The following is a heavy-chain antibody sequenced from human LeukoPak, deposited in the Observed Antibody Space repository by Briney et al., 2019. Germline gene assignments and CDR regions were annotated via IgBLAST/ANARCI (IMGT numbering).Heavy chain of an antibody. D-gene: IGHD1-26*01. J-gene: IGHJ4*02. CDR2: INNNGGHT. V-gene: IGHV3-64D*06. Sequence: PGGSLRLSCSASGFTFSIYAMHWVRQAPGKGLEYVSTINNNGGHTFYADSVRGRFTISRDNSKNTVWLQMSSLRPEDTAAYFCVKDSSGGRGAYWGQGALVTVSS. CDR3: VKDSSGGRGAY. CDR1: GFTFSIYA.